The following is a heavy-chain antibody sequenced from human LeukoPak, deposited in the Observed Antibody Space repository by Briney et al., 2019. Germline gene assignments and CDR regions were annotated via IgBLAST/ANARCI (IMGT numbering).Heavy chain of an antibody. CDR1: GGSISSGSYY. V-gene: IGHV4-31*03. J-gene: IGHJ5*02. D-gene: IGHD2-21*02. Sequence: SQTLSLICSVSGGSISSGSYYWSWIRQHPGKGLEWIGYIYYSGSTYYNPSLKSRVSISVDTSKNQFSLKLSSVTAADTAVYYCARGLLFSWFDPWGQGTLVTVSS. CDR2: IYYSGST. CDR3: ARGLLFSWFDP.